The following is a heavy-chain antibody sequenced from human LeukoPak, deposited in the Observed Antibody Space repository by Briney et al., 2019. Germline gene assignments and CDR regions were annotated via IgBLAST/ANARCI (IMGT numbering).Heavy chain of an antibody. V-gene: IGHV5-51*01. CDR1: GYTFTTYW. CDR2: IYPGDSHT. CDR3: ARRGDNWLDP. D-gene: IGHD3-10*01. J-gene: IGHJ5*02. Sequence: GESLKISCKASGYTFTTYWIAWVRQMPGKGLEWMGIIYPGDSHTVYGPSFQGQATMSADYSITTAYLQWSSLKASDTAMYYCARRGDNWLDPWGQGTLVTVSS.